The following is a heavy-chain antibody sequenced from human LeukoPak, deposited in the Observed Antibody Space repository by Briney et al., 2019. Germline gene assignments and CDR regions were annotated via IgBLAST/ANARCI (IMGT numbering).Heavy chain of an antibody. CDR1: GFTFSNAW. J-gene: IGHJ3*02. CDR2: ISGSGSST. D-gene: IGHD5/OR15-5a*01. CDR3: AKGSLRDAFDI. V-gene: IGHV3-23*01. Sequence: PGGSLRLSCAASGFTFSNAWMSWVRQAPGKGLEWVSAISGSGSSTYYADSVKGRFTISRDNSKNTLYLQMNSLRAEDTAVYYCAKGSLRDAFDIWGQGTMVTVSS.